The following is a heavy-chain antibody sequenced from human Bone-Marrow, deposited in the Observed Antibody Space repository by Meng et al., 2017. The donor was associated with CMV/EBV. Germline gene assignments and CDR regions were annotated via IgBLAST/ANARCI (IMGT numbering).Heavy chain of an antibody. CDR2: INPNSGGT. D-gene: IGHD2-2*01. CDR1: GYTFTGYY. J-gene: IGHJ6*02. V-gene: IGHV1-2*02. Sequence: ASVKVSCKASGYTFTGYYMHWVRQAPGQGLEWMGWINPNSGGTNYAQKFQGRVTMTRDTSISTAYMELSRLRSDDTAVYYCARGEHCSSTSCYPHYYGMDVWGQGTTVTVSS. CDR3: ARGEHCSSTSCYPHYYGMDV.